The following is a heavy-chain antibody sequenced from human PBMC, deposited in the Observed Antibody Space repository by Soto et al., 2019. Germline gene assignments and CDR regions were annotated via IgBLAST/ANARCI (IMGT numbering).Heavy chain of an antibody. Sequence: GPMLVNPTQTLTMTCIFSGFSLSTSAVSVGWIRQPPGKALEWLGFIYWNDDKRYSPSLKSRLTITKDTSKNQVVLTMTNMDPVDTATYYRANSGSRGWYGCSDHWGQGTLVTVSS. D-gene: IGHD6-19*01. CDR3: ANSGSRGWYGCSDH. CDR2: IYWNDDK. CDR1: GFSLSTSAVS. J-gene: IGHJ5*02. V-gene: IGHV2-5*01.